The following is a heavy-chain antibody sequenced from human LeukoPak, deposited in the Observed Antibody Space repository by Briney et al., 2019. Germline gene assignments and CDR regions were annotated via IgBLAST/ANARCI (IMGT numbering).Heavy chain of an antibody. V-gene: IGHV1-2*02. D-gene: IGHD5-18*01. J-gene: IGHJ2*01. Sequence: ASVKVSCKASGYTFTGYYMHWVRQAPGQGLGWMGGIHPNSGGTNYAQKFQGRVTMTRDTSISTAYMELCRLRSDDTAVYYCARDVGRYTYGYRPTEVYWYFDLWGRGTLVTVSS. CDR1: GYTFTGYY. CDR3: ARDVGRYTYGYRPTEVYWYFDL. CDR2: IHPNSGGT.